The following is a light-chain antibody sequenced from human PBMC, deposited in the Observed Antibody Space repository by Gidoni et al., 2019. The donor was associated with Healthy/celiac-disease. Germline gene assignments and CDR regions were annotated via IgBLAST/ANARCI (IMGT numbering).Light chain of an antibody. V-gene: IGKV3-11*01. J-gene: IGKJ4*02. CDR3: QQRSNWPLT. CDR1: QSVSSY. CDR2: DAS. Sequence: DIVLTQSPATLSLSPGERATPSCRASQSVSSYLAWYQQKPGQAPRLLIYDASNRATGILARFSGSGSGTDFNLTISSREPEDCAVYYWQQRSNWPLTFGGGTKVEIK.